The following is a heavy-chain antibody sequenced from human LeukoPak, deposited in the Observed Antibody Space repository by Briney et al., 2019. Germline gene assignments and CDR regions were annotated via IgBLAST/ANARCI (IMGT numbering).Heavy chain of an antibody. D-gene: IGHD6-25*01. CDR2: LHSDGTST. V-gene: IGHV3-74*01. Sequence: PGGSLRLSCAASGFTLSNYWMHWVRQAPGKGLVWVSRLHSDGTSTSYADSVRGRFTISRENARNTLYLQMNTLRAEDTAVYYCARSGWPYYFDYWGQGTLVTVSS. J-gene: IGHJ4*02. CDR3: ARSGWPYYFDY. CDR1: GFTLSNYW.